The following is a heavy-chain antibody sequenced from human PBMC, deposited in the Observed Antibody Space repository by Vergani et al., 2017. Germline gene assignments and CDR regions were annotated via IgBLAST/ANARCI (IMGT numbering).Heavy chain of an antibody. CDR1: GFSLSTRGVG. D-gene: IGHD7-27*01. V-gene: IGHV2-5*02. CDR2: LYWDDDK. J-gene: IGHJ6*02. Sequence: QITLKESGPTLVKPTQTLTLTCTFSGFSLSTRGVGVGWIRQPPGKALECLALLYWDDDKRYSPSLKSRLTIPKDTSQNQVVLTMTNMDPVDTATYYCSWGYYYGMDVWGQGTTVTVSS. CDR3: SWGYYYGMDV.